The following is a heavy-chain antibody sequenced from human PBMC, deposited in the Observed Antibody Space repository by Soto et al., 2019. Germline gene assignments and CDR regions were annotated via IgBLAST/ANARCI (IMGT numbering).Heavy chain of an antibody. CDR1: GYTFTSYG. Sequence: ASVKVSCKASGYTFTSYGISWVRQAPGQGLEWMGWISAYNGNTNYAQKLQGRVTMTTDTSTSTAYMELRSLRPDDTAVYYCARDPQGYGDYYYFDYWGQGTLVTVSS. V-gene: IGHV1-18*01. J-gene: IGHJ4*02. CDR3: ARDPQGYGDYYYFDY. D-gene: IGHD4-17*01. CDR2: ISAYNGNT.